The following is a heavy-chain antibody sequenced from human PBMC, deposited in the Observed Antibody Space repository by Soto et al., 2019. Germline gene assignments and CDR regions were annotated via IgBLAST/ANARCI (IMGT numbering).Heavy chain of an antibody. CDR3: ARDWFEGSGRPYPVY. D-gene: IGHD3-10*01. Sequence: SETLSLTCSVSGGSMSEYFWIWIRQSPGKGLEWIGYIYYLGSTDYNPSLKSRVTISVDTSKRQFSLRLTSVTAADTAVYYCARDWFEGSGRPYPVYWCPRPQVSVS. CDR2: IYYLGST. CDR1: GGSMSEYF. V-gene: IGHV4-59*01. J-gene: IGHJ4*02.